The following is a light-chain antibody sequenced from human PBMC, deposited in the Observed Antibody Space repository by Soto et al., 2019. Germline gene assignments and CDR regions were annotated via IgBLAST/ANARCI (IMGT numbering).Light chain of an antibody. V-gene: IGLV1-51*01. CDR1: SSNIVPNH. CDR2: DHN. Sequence: SVLTQPPSVSAAPGQHVTISCSRSSSNIVPNHVSCYQHLPATAPKHLIYDHNEGAAGIPARFSASESGTSATLGINGLQTGEETDYYCRTWDSRLRTDGFGTGTKVTAL. J-gene: IGLJ1*01. CDR3: RTWDSRLRTDG.